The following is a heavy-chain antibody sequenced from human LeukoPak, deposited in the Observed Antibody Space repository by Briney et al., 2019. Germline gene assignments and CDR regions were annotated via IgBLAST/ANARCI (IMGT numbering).Heavy chain of an antibody. D-gene: IGHD3-22*01. CDR1: GFTFSSYE. CDR3: AKDLGEYYYDSSGYYPDY. V-gene: IGHV3-23*01. CDR2: ISGSGGST. J-gene: IGHJ4*02. Sequence: AGGSLRLSCAASGFTFSSYEMNWVRQAPGKGLEWVSAISGSGGSTYYADSVKGRFTISRDNSKNTLYLQMNSLRAEDTAVYYCAKDLGEYYYDSSGYYPDYWGQGTLVTVSS.